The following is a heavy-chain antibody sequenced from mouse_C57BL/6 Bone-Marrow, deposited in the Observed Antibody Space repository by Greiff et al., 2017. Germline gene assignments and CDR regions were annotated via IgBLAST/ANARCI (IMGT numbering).Heavy chain of an antibody. CDR1: GFTFSDYY. CDR3: TRQGPHAMDY. J-gene: IGHJ4*01. V-gene: IGHV5-12*01. CDR2: ISNGGGST. Sequence: EVMLVESGGGLVQPGGSLKLSCAASGFTFSDYYMYWVRQTPEKRLEWVAYISNGGGSTYYPDTVKGRFPISRDNAKNTLYLQMRRLKSEDTAMFYCTRQGPHAMDYWGQGTSVTVSS.